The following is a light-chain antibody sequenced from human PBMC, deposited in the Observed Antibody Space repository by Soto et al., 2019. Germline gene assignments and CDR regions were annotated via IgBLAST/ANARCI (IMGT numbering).Light chain of an antibody. CDR3: QQANSFPIT. V-gene: IGKV1-12*01. Sequence: DIPMTQSPSFVSASVGDRVTITCRASQPISNWLAWYQQKPGKAPKLLIYVASALHSGVPSRISGSGSGTEFTLTFSSLQPEDFAPYYCQQANSFPITFGHGTRLEIK. CDR1: QPISNW. J-gene: IGKJ5*01. CDR2: VAS.